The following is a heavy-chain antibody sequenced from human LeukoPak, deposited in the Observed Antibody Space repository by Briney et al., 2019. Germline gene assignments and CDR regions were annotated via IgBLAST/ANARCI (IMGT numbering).Heavy chain of an antibody. CDR2: ISSDGSKN. CDR1: GFTFTNYA. V-gene: IGHV3-30*18. J-gene: IGHJ4*02. CDR3: VKGLVQTTMSYSVDY. D-gene: IGHD1-1*01. Sequence: GGSLRLSCAASGFTFTNYAMHWVRQTPGKGLEWVALISSDGSKNIYADPVKGRFTVSRDNSKSTLYLQMNSLRAEDTAVYYCVKGLVQTTMSYSVDYWGQGALVTVSS.